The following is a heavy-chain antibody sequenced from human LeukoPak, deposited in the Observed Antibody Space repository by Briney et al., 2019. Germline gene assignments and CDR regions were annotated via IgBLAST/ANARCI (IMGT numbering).Heavy chain of an antibody. CDR2: ISTSTGNP. V-gene: IGHV7-4-1*02. CDR1: GDIFTYYP. D-gene: IGHD2-15*01. CDR3: ARGSGGLIEDF. Sequence: ASVKVSCKASGDIFTYYPLDRVRQAPGQWLEWMGWISTSTGNPTYAQGFTGRFVFSLDTSVSTAYLQISNLKADDTAVYYCARGSGGLIEDFWGQGTLVTVSS. J-gene: IGHJ4*02.